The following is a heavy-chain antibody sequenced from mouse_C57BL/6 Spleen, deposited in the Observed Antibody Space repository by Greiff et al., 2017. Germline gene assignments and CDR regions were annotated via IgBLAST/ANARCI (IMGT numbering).Heavy chain of an antibody. J-gene: IGHJ2*01. Sequence: QVQLQQSGAELVRPGASVKLSCTASGYTFTDYYINWVKQRPGQGLEWIARIDPGGGNTYYNEKFKGKATLTADKSSSTAYMQLSSLPSDDSAGYFCAEDGVNYCSSNGYYFDYWGQGTTLTVSS. CDR3: AEDGVNYCSSNGYYFDY. D-gene: IGHD1-1*01. V-gene: IGHV1-76*01. CDR1: GYTFTDYY. CDR2: IDPGGGNT.